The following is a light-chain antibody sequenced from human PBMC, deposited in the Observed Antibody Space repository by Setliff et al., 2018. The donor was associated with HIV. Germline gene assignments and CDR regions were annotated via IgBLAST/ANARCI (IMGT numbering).Light chain of an antibody. CDR3: QVWDSSSGLDV. J-gene: IGLJ1*01. V-gene: IGLV3-21*04. CDR1: NIGSKS. CDR2: YDS. Sequence: SYALTQPPSVSVAPGKTARITCGGNNIGSKSVHWYQQKPGQAPVLVIYYDSDRPSGIPERFSGSNSGNTATLTITRVEAGEEADYYCQVWDSSSGLDVFGTGTKVTVL.